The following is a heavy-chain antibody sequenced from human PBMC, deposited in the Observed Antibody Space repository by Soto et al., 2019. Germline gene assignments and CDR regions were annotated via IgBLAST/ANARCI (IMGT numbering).Heavy chain of an antibody. CDR2: IYYSGST. V-gene: IGHV4-39*01. Sequence: PSETLSLTCTVSGVSISSGGYYWSWIRQHPGKGLEWIGYIYYSGSTYYNPSLKSRVTISVDTSKNQFSLKLSSVTAADTAVYYCARHVAARDYSNYYYYYYMDVWGKGTTVTVSS. D-gene: IGHD4-4*01. CDR3: ARHVAARDYSNYYYYYYMDV. CDR1: GVSISSGGYY. J-gene: IGHJ6*03.